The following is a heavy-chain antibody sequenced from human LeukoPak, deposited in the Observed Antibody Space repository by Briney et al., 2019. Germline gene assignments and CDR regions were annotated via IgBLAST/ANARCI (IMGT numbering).Heavy chain of an antibody. CDR1: GFTFSNYG. CDR2: IRYDGSNK. CDR3: ARGLMGYYYYMDV. J-gene: IGHJ6*03. D-gene: IGHD3-16*01. Sequence: PGGSLRLSCAASGFTFSNYGMHWVRQAPGKGLEWVAFIRYDGSNKHYEDSVKGRITISRDNSKNTLYLQMSSLRVEDTAVYYCARGLMGYYYYMDVWGKGTTVTVSS. V-gene: IGHV3-30*02.